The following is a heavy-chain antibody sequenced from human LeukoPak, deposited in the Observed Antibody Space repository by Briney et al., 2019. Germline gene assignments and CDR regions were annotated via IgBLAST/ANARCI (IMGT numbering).Heavy chain of an antibody. V-gene: IGHV3-7*01. CDR3: AREMLWNYPPYMDV. D-gene: IGHD1-7*01. Sequence: PGGSLRLSCAASGFTFSSYWMSWVRQAPGKGLEWVANIKQDGSEKYYVDSVKGRFTISRDNAKNSLYLQMNSLRAEDTAVYYCAREMLWNYPPYMDVWGKGTTVTVSS. CDR1: GFTFSSYW. J-gene: IGHJ6*03. CDR2: IKQDGSEK.